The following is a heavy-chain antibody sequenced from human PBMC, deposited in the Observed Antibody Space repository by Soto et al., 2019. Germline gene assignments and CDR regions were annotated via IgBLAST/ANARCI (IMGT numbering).Heavy chain of an antibody. CDR2: IYHSGST. V-gene: IGHV4-4*02. D-gene: IGHD6-13*01. J-gene: IGHJ5*02. CDR1: GGSISSSNW. CDR3: ARVPPPGQQRVGWFDP. Sequence: QVQLQESGPGLVKPSGTLSLTCAVSGGSISSSNWWSWVRQPPGKGLEWIGEIYHSGSTNYNPSLRSRVTISVDKSKNQFSLKLRSVTAADTAGYYCARVPPPGQQRVGWFDPWGQGTLVTVSS.